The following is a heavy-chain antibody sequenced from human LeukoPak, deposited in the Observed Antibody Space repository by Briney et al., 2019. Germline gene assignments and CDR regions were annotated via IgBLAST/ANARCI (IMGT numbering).Heavy chain of an antibody. D-gene: IGHD3-22*01. J-gene: IGHJ3*02. CDR3: ARAPRPDISGYYYPTLVI. CDR1: GYTFTSYG. CDR2: ISAYNGNT. V-gene: IGHV1-18*01. Sequence: HGASVKVSCKASGYTFTSYGISWVRQAPGQGLEWMGWISAYNGNTNYAQKLQGRVTMTTDTSTSTAYMELRSLRSDDTAVYYCARAPRPDISGYYYPTLVIWGQGTMVTVSS.